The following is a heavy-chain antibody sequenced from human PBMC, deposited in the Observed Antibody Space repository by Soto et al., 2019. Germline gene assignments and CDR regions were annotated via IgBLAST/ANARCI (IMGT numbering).Heavy chain of an antibody. J-gene: IGHJ4*02. CDR2: IYNIGST. D-gene: IGHD2-15*01. CDR1: GGSVTTGRDF. V-gene: IGHV4-61*01. Sequence: QVQLQESGPRLIKASETLSLSCSVSGGSVTTGRDFWTWIRQPPGKGLEWIGYIYNIGSTKYSPSLQGRVTISVDASRNQFSLKLTSVTAADTAAYYCARGGGTYPPILAYWGQGTLVSVSS. CDR3: ARGGGTYPPILAY.